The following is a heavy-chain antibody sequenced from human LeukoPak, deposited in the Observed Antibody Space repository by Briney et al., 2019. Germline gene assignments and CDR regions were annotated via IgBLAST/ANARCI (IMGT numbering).Heavy chain of an antibody. V-gene: IGHV4-39*01. CDR1: GGSIRSTSYY. Sequence: SETLSLTCTVSGGSIRSTSYYWGWIRQPPGKGLEWIGSIYHSGSTYYNPSLRSRVTISVDTSKNQFSLKLRSVTAADTAIYYCARRGPWSGGYYFMDVWGKGTTVTVSS. CDR3: ARRGPWSGGYYFMDV. J-gene: IGHJ6*03. D-gene: IGHD1-26*01. CDR2: IYHSGST.